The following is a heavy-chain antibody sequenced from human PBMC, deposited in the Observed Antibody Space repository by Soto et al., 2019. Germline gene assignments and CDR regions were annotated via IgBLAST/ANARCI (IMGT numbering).Heavy chain of an antibody. CDR1: GGSISSYY. Sequence: QVQLQESGPGLVKPSETLSLTCTVSGGSISSYYWSWIRQPPGKGLEWIGYIYYTGSTKYNPSLTSRVTISLDTAKTQFSLKLSSATAADTAVYYCARAYSSSWYPDAFDLWGQGTMVTVSS. CDR3: ARAYSSSWYPDAFDL. V-gene: IGHV4-59*01. J-gene: IGHJ3*01. CDR2: IYYTGST. D-gene: IGHD6-13*01.